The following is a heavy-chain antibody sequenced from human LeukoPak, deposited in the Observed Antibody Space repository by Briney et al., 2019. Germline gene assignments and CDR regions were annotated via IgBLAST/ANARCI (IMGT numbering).Heavy chain of an antibody. CDR1: GGSISSYY. CDR2: IYYSGST. V-gene: IGHV4-59*01. Sequence: SETLSLTCTVSGGSISSYYWSWIRQPPGKGLEWIGYIYYSGSTNYNPSLKSRVTISVDTSKNQFSLKLSSVTAADTAVYYCAGPPGIAAAGYYYYYMHVWGKGTTVTVSS. CDR3: AGPPGIAAAGYYYYYMHV. J-gene: IGHJ6*03. D-gene: IGHD6-13*01.